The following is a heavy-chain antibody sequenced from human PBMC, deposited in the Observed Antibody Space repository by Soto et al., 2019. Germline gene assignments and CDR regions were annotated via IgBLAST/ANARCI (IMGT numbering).Heavy chain of an antibody. D-gene: IGHD3-16*01. CDR3: ARESQYPYDPERQTDALDI. Sequence: EVQLAESGGGLVQPGGSLRLSCTASAVSFTTHWMHWVRQAPGKGLVWVSRIYRDGSRTDYADSVKGRFTISRDNAKNTVYLQMDSLRAEDTAVYYCARESQYPYDPERQTDALDIWGQGTLVTVS. V-gene: IGHV3-74*01. CDR2: IYRDGSRT. CDR1: AVSFTTHW. J-gene: IGHJ3*02.